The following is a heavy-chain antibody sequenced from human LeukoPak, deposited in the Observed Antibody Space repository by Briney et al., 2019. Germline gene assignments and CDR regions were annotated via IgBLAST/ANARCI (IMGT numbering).Heavy chain of an antibody. J-gene: IGHJ4*02. CDR1: GFTFSPYA. CDR3: ARVDWGSGYFDY. CDR2: ISDDGNTK. V-gene: IGHV3-30*04. D-gene: IGHD3-16*01. Sequence: GRSLRLSCAASGFTFSPYAMHWVRQAPGKGLEWVAVISDDGNTKHFADFVMGRFTISRDNSKNTLYLQMNSLRADDTAVYYCARVDWGSGYFDYWGQGTLVTVSS.